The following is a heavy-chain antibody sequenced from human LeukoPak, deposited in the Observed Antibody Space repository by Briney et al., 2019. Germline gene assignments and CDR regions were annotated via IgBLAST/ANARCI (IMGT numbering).Heavy chain of an antibody. V-gene: IGHV3-7*01. D-gene: IGHD5-18*01. CDR3: ARGGYSYGHDY. CDR2: IKPDGSEK. CDR1: GSAFSDYW. Sequence: PGGSLRLSCAASGSAFSDYWMSWVRQAPGKGLEWVAKIKPDGSEKYYVDSVKGRFTISRDKAKNSLYLQMNSLRDEDTAVYYCARGGYSYGHDYWGQGTLVTVSS. J-gene: IGHJ4*02.